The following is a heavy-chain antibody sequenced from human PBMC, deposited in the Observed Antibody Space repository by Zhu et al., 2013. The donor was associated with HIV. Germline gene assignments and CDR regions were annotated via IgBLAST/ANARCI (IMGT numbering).Heavy chain of an antibody. V-gene: IGHV1-18*01. D-gene: IGHD3-10*01. CDR1: GYTFTSYG. Sequence: QVQLVQSGAEVKKPGASVKVSCKASGYTFTSYGISWVRQAPGQGLEWMGWINAGNGNTKYSQKFQGRVTITRDTSASTAYMELSSLRSEDTAVYYCARDRLGDPSDYWGRGNPRSPS. J-gene: IGHJ4*02. CDR2: INAGNGNT. CDR3: ARDRLGDPSDY.